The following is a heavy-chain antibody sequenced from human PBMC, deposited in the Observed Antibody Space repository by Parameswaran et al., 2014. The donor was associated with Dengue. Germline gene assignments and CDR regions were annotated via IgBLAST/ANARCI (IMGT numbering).Heavy chain of an antibody. CDR3: ANYLDFWSRQGVAPGGMDV. CDR2: VHQGGTT. D-gene: IGHD3-3*01. Sequence: VRQMPGKGLEWIAEVHQGGTTNYNPSLKSRVTVSVDTSKNQCSLKMTSVTAADTAVYYCANYLDFWSRQGVAPGGMDVWGQGTMVTVSS. J-gene: IGHJ6*02. V-gene: IGHV4-34*01.